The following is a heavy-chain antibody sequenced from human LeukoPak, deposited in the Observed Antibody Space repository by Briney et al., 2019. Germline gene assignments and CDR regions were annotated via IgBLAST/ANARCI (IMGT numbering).Heavy chain of an antibody. CDR2: IHTSGCT. CDR1: GGSISNYH. V-gene: IGHV4-4*07. J-gene: IGHJ4*02. D-gene: IGHD6-19*01. Sequence: PSETLSLTCTVSGGSISNYHWTWIRQPAGKGLEWIGQIHTSGCTNYNPPLKSRVTMSIDTPENQVSLTIRSVTAADTAVYYCARRGISSGWSFDFWGQGALVTVSS. CDR3: ARRGISSGWSFDF.